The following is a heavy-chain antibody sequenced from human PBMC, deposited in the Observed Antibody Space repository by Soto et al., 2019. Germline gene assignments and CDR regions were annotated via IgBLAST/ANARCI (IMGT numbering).Heavy chain of an antibody. J-gene: IGHJ6*02. CDR3: ARHGIGGMDV. CDR1: GYSFISYW. V-gene: IGHV5-10-1*01. D-gene: IGHD1-26*01. Sequence: GESLKISCKGSGYSFISYWISWVRQMPGKGLEWMGRIDPSDSYTSNSPSFQGHVTISADKSISTAYLQWSSLKASDTAMYYCARHGIGGMDVWGQGTTVTVSS. CDR2: IDPSDSYT.